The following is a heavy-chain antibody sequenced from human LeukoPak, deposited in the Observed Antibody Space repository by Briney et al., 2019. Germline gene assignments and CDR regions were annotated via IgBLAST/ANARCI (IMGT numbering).Heavy chain of an antibody. CDR2: ISGSGGST. CDR1: GFTFSSYA. CDR3: AVSGEYSSGLLDP. D-gene: IGHD6-19*01. J-gene: IGHJ5*02. Sequence: GASLRLSCAASGFTFSSYAMSWVRQAPGKGLEWVSAISGSGGSTYYADSVKGRFTISRDNSKNTLYLQMNSLRAEDTAVYYCAVSGEYSSGLLDPWGQGTLVTVSS. V-gene: IGHV3-23*01.